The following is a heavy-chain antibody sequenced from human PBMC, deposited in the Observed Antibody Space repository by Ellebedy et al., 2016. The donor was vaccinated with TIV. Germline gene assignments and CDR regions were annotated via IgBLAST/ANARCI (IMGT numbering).Heavy chain of an antibody. CDR2: ISSSSNYI. Sequence: GGSLSLSCAASGFTFSSYHMNWVRQAPGKGLEWVLFISSSSNYIYYADSVKGRFTISRDNANNSQFLEVTSLRAEDTAVYYCVRSDTRRYGDFWGQGTLVTVSS. D-gene: IGHD4-17*01. CDR1: GFTFSSYH. V-gene: IGHV3-21*01. J-gene: IGHJ4*02. CDR3: VRSDTRRYGDF.